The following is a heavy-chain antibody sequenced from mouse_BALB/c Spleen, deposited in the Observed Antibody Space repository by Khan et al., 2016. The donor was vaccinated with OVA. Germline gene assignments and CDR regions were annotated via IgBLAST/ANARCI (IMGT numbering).Heavy chain of an antibody. CDR2: IWSGGST. CDR3: ARNYDYDKGLAY. Sequence: VQLQESGPGLVQPSQSLSITCTVSGFSLTTYGVHWVRQSPGKGLEWLGVIWSGGSTDYNAAFISRLSISKDSSKSQVFFKMNSLQVNDTAIYYCARNYDYDKGLAYWGQGTLVTVSA. D-gene: IGHD2-4*01. V-gene: IGHV2-2*02. CDR1: GFSLTTYG. J-gene: IGHJ3*01.